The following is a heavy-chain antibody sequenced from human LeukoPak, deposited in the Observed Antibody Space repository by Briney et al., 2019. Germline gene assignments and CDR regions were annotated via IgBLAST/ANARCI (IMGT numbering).Heavy chain of an antibody. V-gene: IGHV4-39*01. CDR1: GGSISSSSYY. CDR2: IYYSGST. D-gene: IGHD5-24*01. CDR3: ASTRWLQLWLDY. Sequence: SETLSLTCTVSGGSISSSSYYWGWVRQPPGKGLGWIGSIYYSGSTYYNPSLKSRVTISVDTSKNQFSLKLSSVTAADTAVYYCASTRWLQLWLDYWGQGTLVTVSS. J-gene: IGHJ4*02.